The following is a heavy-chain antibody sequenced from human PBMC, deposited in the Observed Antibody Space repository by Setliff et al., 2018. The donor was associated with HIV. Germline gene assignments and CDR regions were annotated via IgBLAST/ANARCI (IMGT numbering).Heavy chain of an antibody. CDR2: INPSGGST. CDR1: GYPFTDYY. CDR3: AGSTSFDPTFDY. J-gene: IGHJ4*02. Sequence: ASVKVSCKASGYPFTDYYMHWVRQAPGQGLEWMGLINPSGGSTSYAQKFQGRVTMTRDTSTSTVYMELSSLRSEDTAVYYCAGSTSFDPTFDYWGQGTLVTVSS. V-gene: IGHV1-46*01. D-gene: IGHD3-9*01.